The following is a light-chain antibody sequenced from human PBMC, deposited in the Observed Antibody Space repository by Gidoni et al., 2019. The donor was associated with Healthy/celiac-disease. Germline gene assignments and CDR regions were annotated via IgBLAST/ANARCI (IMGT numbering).Light chain of an antibody. V-gene: IGKV1-5*03. CDR1: QSNSSW. CDR2: NAS. Sequence: DIQMTQSPSTLSASVGDRVTITCRASQSNSSWLAWYQQKPGKAPKLLIYNASSLESGVPARFSGSGSGTEFTLTISSLQPDDFATYYCQQYNSYSWTFGQXTKVEIK. CDR3: QQYNSYSWT. J-gene: IGKJ1*01.